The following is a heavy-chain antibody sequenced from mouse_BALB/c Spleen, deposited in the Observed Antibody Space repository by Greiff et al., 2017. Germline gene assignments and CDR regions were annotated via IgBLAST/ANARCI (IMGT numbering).Heavy chain of an antibody. CDR3: TLITTAPYYFDY. CDR1: GYTFTSYY. Sequence: VQLQQPGAELVKPGASVKLSCKASGYTFTSYYMYWVKQRPGQGLEWIGGINPSNGGTNFNEKFKSKATLTVDKSSSTAYMQLSSLTSEDSAVYYCTLITTAPYYFDYWGQGTTLTVSS. V-gene: IGHV1S81*02. J-gene: IGHJ2*01. CDR2: INPSNGGT. D-gene: IGHD1-2*01.